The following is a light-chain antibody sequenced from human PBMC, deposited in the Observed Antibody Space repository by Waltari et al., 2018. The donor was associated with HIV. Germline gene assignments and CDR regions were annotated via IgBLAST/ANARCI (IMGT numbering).Light chain of an antibody. CDR1: RLDYQY. CDR2: QNS. V-gene: IGLV3-1*01. CDR3: QSGDSSYVV. J-gene: IGLJ3*02. Sequence: SYELTQPPSVSVSPGQTASITCSGERLDYQYVSWYQQKPGQSPVLVIDQNSGRPSGIPERFAGSKSGSTATLTISGTQAMDEADFYCQSGDSSYVVFGGGTKLIVL.